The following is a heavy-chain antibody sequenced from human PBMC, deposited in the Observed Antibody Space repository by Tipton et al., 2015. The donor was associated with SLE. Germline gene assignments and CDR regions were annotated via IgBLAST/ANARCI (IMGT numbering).Heavy chain of an antibody. V-gene: IGHV4-59*12. Sequence: QLVQSGPEVKPSETLYLTCTVSGGSLSSYHWSWIRQPPGKGLEWVGYIYYSGSTYCNPSLKSRVTISVDTSKNQFSLKLSSVTAADTAVYYCARVTGHSSGWYGWVDYWGQGTLVTVSS. D-gene: IGHD6-19*01. CDR1: GGSLSSYH. CDR3: ARVTGHSSGWYGWVDY. J-gene: IGHJ4*02. CDR2: IYYSGST.